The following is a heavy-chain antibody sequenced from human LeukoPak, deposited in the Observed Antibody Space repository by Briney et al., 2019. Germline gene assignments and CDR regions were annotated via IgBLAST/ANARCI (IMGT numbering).Heavy chain of an antibody. CDR1: GFTVSSNY. J-gene: IGHJ3*02. CDR3: ARSEVLDNDAFDI. Sequence: PGGSLRLSCAASGFTVSSNYMSWVRQAPGKGLEWVSVIYSGGSTYYADSVKGRFTISRHNSKNTLYLQMNSLRAEDTAVYYCARSEVLDNDAFDIWGQGTMVTVSS. CDR2: IYSGGST. D-gene: IGHD4/OR15-4a*01. V-gene: IGHV3-53*04.